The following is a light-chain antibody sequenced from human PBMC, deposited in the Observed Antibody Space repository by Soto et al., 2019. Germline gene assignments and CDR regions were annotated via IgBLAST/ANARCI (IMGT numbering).Light chain of an antibody. CDR1: QDITLY. CDR3: QQYDSRPNT. V-gene: IGKV1-33*01. Sequence: DIQMTQSPSSLSASVGHRVTITCQASQDITLYLNWYQHKPGKAPNLLIHDVSTLEPGVPARFSGRGSGTTFTLTIINLQPEDVATYYCQQYDSRPNTFGQGTKVDIK. J-gene: IGKJ2*01. CDR2: DVS.